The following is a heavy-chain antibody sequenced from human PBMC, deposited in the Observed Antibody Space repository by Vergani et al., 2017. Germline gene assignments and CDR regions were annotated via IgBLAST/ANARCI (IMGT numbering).Heavy chain of an antibody. D-gene: IGHD3-3*01. V-gene: IGHV4-34*01. Sequence: QVQLQQWGAGLLKPSETLSLTCAVYGGSFSGYYWSWIRQPPGKGLEWIGEINHSGSTNYNPYLKSRVTISVDTSKNQFSLKLSSVTAADTAVYYCARVQELYDFWSGYRVRYYYYMDVWGKGTTVIVSS. CDR2: INHSGST. CDR3: ARVQELYDFWSGYRVRYYYYMDV. J-gene: IGHJ6*03. CDR1: GGSFSGYY.